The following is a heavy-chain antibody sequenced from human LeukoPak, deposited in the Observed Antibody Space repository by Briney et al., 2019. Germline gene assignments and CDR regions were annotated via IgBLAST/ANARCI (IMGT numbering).Heavy chain of an antibody. CDR3: AKLGYSSGWYDFQIDAFDF. CDR1: GFCFSSYG. J-gene: IGHJ3*01. D-gene: IGHD6-19*01. V-gene: IGHV3-30*18. Sequence: GGSLRLSCAASGFCFSSYGMHWGRQAPGKGLEWVAVISYDGSNKFYADSVKGRFTISRDNSKNTLYLQMNSLRAEDTAVYYCAKLGYSSGWYDFQIDAFDFWGQGTMVTVSS. CDR2: ISYDGSNK.